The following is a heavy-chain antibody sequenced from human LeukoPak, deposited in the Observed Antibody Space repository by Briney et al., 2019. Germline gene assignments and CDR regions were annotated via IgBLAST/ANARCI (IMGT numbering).Heavy chain of an antibody. CDR3: AKASPRGWGSGSHFDY. Sequence: QTGGSLRLSCAASGSTFNSYAMSWVNQAPRKGLEWVSSISNSGVNTYYADSVKGRFTISRDNSKNALYVQMNSLRAEDAAVYYCAKASPRGWGSGSHFDYWGQGTLVTVSS. V-gene: IGHV3-23*01. J-gene: IGHJ4*02. CDR1: GSTFNSYA. CDR2: ISNSGVNT. D-gene: IGHD7-27*01.